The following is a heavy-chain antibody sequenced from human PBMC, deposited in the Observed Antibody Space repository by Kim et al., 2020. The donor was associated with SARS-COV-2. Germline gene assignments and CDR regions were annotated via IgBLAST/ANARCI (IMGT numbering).Heavy chain of an antibody. CDR2: LNSDGSST. J-gene: IGHJ6*02. D-gene: IGHD4-17*01. CDR1: GFTFRSFW. V-gene: IGHV3-74*01. Sequence: GGSLRLSCGASGFTFRSFWMHWVRQAPGKGLVWISRLNSDGSSTNYADSVKGRFTISRDNAKNTLYLQMNSLRAEDTAVYYCARVPDYGDYYYGMDVWG. CDR3: ARVPDYGDYYYGMDV.